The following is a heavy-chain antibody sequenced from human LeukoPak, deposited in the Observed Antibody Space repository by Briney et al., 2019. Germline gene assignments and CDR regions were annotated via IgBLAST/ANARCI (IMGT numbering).Heavy chain of an antibody. V-gene: IGHV3-73*01. J-gene: IGHJ5*02. D-gene: IGHD6-13*01. Sequence: PGGSLRLSCAASGFTFSGSAMHWVRQASGKGLEWVGRIRSKANSYATAYAASVKGRFTISRGDSKNTAYLQMNSLKTEDTAVYYCTAGLRIAAAGTGGDWFDPWGQGTLVTVSS. CDR1: GFTFSGSA. CDR2: IRSKANSYAT. CDR3: TAGLRIAAAGTGGDWFDP.